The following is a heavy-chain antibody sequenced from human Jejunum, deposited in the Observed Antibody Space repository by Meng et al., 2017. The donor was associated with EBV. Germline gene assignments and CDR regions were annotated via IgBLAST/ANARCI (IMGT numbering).Heavy chain of an antibody. CDR3: AGNGYYALEY. CDR2: IYQGGGT. CDR1: GGAISDNDW. Sequence: QVRLQDAGPRLDEPAWTLSITFVVAGGAISDNDWWSWVRQPPGKGLEWLGEIYQGGGTNYNPSLESRVTISVDKSKNQFSLKLNSVTGADTAVYYCAGNGYYALEYWGPGSLVTVSS. J-gene: IGHJ4*02. D-gene: IGHD3-22*01. V-gene: IGHV4-4*02.